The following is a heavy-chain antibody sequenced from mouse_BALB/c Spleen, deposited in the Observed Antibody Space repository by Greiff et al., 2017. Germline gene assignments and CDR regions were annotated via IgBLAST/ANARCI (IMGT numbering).Heavy chain of an antibody. D-gene: IGHD2-4*01. CDR2: ISSGGSYT. Sequence: EVQVVESGGGLVKPGGSLKLSCAASGFTFSSYTMSWVRQTPEKRLEWVATISSGGSYTYYPDSVKGRFTISRDNAKNTLYLQMSSLKSEDTAMYYCTRGDYDDEYAMDYWGQGTSVTVSS. CDR3: TRGDYDDEYAMDY. V-gene: IGHV5-6-4*01. J-gene: IGHJ4*01. CDR1: GFTFSSYT.